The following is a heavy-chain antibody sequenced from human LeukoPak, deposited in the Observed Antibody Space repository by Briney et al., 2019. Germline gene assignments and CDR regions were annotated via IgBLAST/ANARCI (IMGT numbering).Heavy chain of an antibody. J-gene: IGHJ6*02. V-gene: IGHV4-30-4*01. CDR1: GGSISSGDYY. D-gene: IGHD3-10*01. Sequence: SQTLSLTCTVSGGSISSGDYYWSWIRQPPGKGLEWIGYIYYSGSTNYNPSLKSRVTISVDTSKNQFSLKLSSVTAADTAVYYCARGMRYYGSGGRPYYYYGMDVWGQGTTVTVSS. CDR3: ARGMRYYGSGGRPYYYYGMDV. CDR2: IYYSGST.